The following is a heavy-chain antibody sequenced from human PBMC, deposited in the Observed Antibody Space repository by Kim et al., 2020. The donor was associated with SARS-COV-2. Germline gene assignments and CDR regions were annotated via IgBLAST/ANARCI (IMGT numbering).Heavy chain of an antibody. CDR1: GGSISSSSYY. CDR3: ARRGLDGGAFDI. CDR2: IYYSGST. V-gene: IGHV4-39*01. Sequence: SETLSLTCTVSGGSISSSSYYWGWIRQPPGKGLEWIGSIYYSGSTYYNPSLKSRVTISVDTSKNQFSLKLSSVTAADTAVYYCARRGLDGGAFDIWGQGTMVTVSS. J-gene: IGHJ3*02. D-gene: IGHD3-10*01.